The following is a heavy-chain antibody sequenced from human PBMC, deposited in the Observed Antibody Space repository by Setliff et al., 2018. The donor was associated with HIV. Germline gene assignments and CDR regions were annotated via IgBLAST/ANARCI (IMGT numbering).Heavy chain of an antibody. J-gene: IGHJ4*02. Sequence: SETLSLTCSVFGASLSSGGYYWSWIRHHPGKGLEWIGYTYSNGRTRYNPSLKSRVTISVDTSKNHFSLKLSSVTAADTAVYYCARDPSSGWSYYFDYWGQGTLVTVSS. CDR3: ARDPSSGWSYYFDY. V-gene: IGHV4-61*03. CDR1: GASLSSGGYY. CDR2: TYSNGRT. D-gene: IGHD6-19*01.